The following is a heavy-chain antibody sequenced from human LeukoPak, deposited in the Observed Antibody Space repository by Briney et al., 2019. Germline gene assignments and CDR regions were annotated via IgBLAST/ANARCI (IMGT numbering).Heavy chain of an antibody. CDR2: INHSGST. D-gene: IGHD3-10*01. CDR3: ARGWLVVLSYDY. J-gene: IGHJ4*02. Sequence: SETLSLTCAVYGGSFSGYYWSWICQPPGKGLEWIGEINHSGSTNYNPSLKSRVTISVDTSKNQFSLKLSSVTAADTAVYYCARGWLVVLSYDYWGQGTLVTVSS. V-gene: IGHV4-34*01. CDR1: GGSFSGYY.